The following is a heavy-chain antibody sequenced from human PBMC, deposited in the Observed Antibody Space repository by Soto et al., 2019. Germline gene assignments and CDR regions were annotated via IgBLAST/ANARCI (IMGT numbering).Heavy chain of an antibody. D-gene: IGHD2-15*01. J-gene: IGHJ4*02. CDR3: ARRVLGYCSGGSCYGNFDY. V-gene: IGHV6-1*01. CDR1: GDSVSSNRAA. Sequence: SQTLSLTCAISGDSVSSNRAAWNWIRQSPSRGLEWLGRTYYRSKWYNDYAVSVKSRITINPDTSKNQFSLQLNSVTPEDTAVYYCARRVLGYCSGGSCYGNFDYWGQGTLVTVS. CDR2: TYYRSKWYN.